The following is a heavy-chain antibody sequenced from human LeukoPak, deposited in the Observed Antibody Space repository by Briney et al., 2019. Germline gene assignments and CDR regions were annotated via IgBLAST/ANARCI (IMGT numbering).Heavy chain of an antibody. CDR3: AKDVTMIVVVLFDY. CDR1: GFTFSSYA. V-gene: IGHV3-23*01. CDR2: ISGSGGST. J-gene: IGHJ4*02. D-gene: IGHD3-22*01. Sequence: GGSLRLSCAASGFTFSSYALSWVRQAPGKGLEWVSAISGSGGSTYYADSVKGRFTISRDNSKDTLYLQMNSLRAEDTAVYYCAKDVTMIVVVLFDYWGQGTLVTVSS.